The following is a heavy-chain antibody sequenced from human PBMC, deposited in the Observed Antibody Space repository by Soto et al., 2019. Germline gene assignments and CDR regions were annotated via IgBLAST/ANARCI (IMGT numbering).Heavy chain of an antibody. D-gene: IGHD3-9*01. CDR3: ATGHDILTGWKFTL. CDR2: ISAYNGNI. V-gene: IGHV1-18*01. Sequence: QVRLVQSGAEVKKPGASVKGSCKTYGYDFTNYGINWVRQAPGQGLEWMGWISAYNGNIVYAQNFRGRATLTTDTSTGSAYMELRRLRSDDTAVYYCATGHDILTGWKFTLWGQGTLVNVSS. J-gene: IGHJ4*02. CDR1: GYDFTNYG.